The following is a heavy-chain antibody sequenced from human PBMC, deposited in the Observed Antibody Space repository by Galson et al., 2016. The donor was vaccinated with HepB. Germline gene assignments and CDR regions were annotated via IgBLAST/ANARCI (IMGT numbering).Heavy chain of an antibody. Sequence: CAISGDSVSSSSAAWNWIRQSPSRGLEWLGRTYYRSKWYNDYAVSVESRIAINPDTSKNQFSLQLNSVTPEDTAVYYCARESIAVAVIHYYYYSYGMDVWGQGTTVTVSS. D-gene: IGHD6-19*01. J-gene: IGHJ6*02. CDR1: GDSVSSSSAA. CDR3: ARESIAVAVIHYYYYSYGMDV. V-gene: IGHV6-1*01. CDR2: TYYRSKWYN.